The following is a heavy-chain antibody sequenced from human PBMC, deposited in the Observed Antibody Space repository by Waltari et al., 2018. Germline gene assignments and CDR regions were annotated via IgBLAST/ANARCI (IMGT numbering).Heavy chain of an antibody. CDR3: ARDRGWSGLFDY. V-gene: IGHV4-38-2*02. CDR2: IYGSSGST. CDR1: GGSISGGYG. J-gene: IGHJ4*02. D-gene: IGHD3-10*01. Sequence: QVQLQESGPAVVKPSETLSLTCAVSGGSISGGYGWSWIRPAPGKGLEWIGGIYGSSGSTCYNPSVKSRVTMSKDASKNQFSLKLSSVTAADTAVYYCARDRGWSGLFDYWGQGVLVTVSS.